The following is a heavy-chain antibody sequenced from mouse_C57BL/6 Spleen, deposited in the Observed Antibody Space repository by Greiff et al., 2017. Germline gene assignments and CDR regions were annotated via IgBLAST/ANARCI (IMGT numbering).Heavy chain of an antibody. D-gene: IGHD1-1*01. Sequence: VQLQQSGAELVKPGASVKLSCKASGYTFTEYTIHWVKQRSGQGLEWIGWFYPGSGSIKYNEKFKDKATLTADKSSSTVYMELSRLTSEDSAVFFCARYGDYGSRQGYAMDYWGQGTSVTVSS. V-gene: IGHV1-62-2*01. J-gene: IGHJ4*01. CDR3: ARYGDYGSRQGYAMDY. CDR1: GYTFTEYT. CDR2: FYPGSGSI.